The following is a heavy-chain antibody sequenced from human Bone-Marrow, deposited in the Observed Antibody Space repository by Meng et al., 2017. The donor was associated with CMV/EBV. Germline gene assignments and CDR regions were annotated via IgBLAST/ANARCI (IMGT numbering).Heavy chain of an antibody. D-gene: IGHD2-2*02. CDR3: ARQAYCSSTSCYTPHWFDP. CDR1: GYSISSGYY. Sequence: SETLSLTCTVSGYSISSGYYWGWIRQPPGKGLEWIGSIYHSGSTYYNPSLKSRVTISVDTSKNQFSLKLSSVTAADTAVYYCARQAYCSSTSCYTPHWFDPWGQGTLVTVSS. CDR2: IYHSGST. J-gene: IGHJ5*02. V-gene: IGHV4-38-2*02.